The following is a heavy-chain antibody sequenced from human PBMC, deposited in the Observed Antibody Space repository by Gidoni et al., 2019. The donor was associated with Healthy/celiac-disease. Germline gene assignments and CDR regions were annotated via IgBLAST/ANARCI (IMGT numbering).Heavy chain of an antibody. V-gene: IGHV4-39*01. D-gene: IGHD6-6*01. CDR3: ARLIAARLYAFDI. CDR1: GGSISSSSYY. Sequence: QLQLQESGPGLVKPSETLSLTCTVSGGSISSSSYYWGWIRQPPGKGLEWIGSIYYSGSTYYNPSLKSRVTISVDTSKNQFSLKLSSVTAADTAVYYCARLIAARLYAFDIWGQGTMVTVSS. J-gene: IGHJ3*02. CDR2: IYYSGST.